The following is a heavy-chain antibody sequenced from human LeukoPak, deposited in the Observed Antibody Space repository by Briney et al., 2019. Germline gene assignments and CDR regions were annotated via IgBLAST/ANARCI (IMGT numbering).Heavy chain of an antibody. J-gene: IGHJ4*02. Sequence: GGSLRLSCAASGFTFSSYWMSWVRQAPGKGLEWVANIKQDGSEKYYVDSVKGRFTISRDNAKNSLYLQMNSLRAEDTAVYYCARGYSSSWYDLYYFDYWGQGTLVTVSS. V-gene: IGHV3-7*04. CDR3: ARGYSSSWYDLYYFDY. D-gene: IGHD6-13*01. CDR2: IKQDGSEK. CDR1: GFTFSSYW.